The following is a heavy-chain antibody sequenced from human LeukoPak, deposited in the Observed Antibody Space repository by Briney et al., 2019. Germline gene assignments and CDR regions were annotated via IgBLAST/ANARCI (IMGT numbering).Heavy chain of an antibody. CDR3: TYSTSSRPPYLFDV. V-gene: IGHV3-72*01. J-gene: IGHJ6*02. CDR1: GFTFSDHY. Sequence: QTGGSLRLSCAASGFTFSDHYMDWVRQAPGEGLEWVGRTRNKANSYTTEYAASVKGRFSISRDDSKNSVFLQMDSLKTEDTALYYCTYSTSSRPPYLFDVWGQGATATVSS. CDR2: TRNKANSYTT. D-gene: IGHD6-6*01.